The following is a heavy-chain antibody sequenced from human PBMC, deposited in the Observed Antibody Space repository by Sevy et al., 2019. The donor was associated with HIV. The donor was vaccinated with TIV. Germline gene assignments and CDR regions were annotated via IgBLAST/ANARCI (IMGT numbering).Heavy chain of an antibody. J-gene: IGHJ4*02. CDR3: AKGNSGSVDY. CDR2: IKQDESEK. Sequence: GGSLRLSCAASGFSFSTYWMHWVRQAPGKGLEWVANIKQDESEKYYVASVKGRFTISRENAKNSVYLEMNSLRPEDTAIYYCAKGNSGSVDYWGQGTLVTVSS. V-gene: IGHV3-7*01. CDR1: GFSFSTYW. D-gene: IGHD3-22*01.